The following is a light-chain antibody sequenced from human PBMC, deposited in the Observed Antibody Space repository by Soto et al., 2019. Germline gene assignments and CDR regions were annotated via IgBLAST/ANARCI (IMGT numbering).Light chain of an antibody. CDR1: QSITTY. J-gene: IGKJ1*01. Sequence: DIQMTQSPSSLSASVGDRVTITCRASQSITTYLNWYQQKPGKAPKLLIYAASSLQSGVASRFSGSGSGTDFTLTISSLQPEDFAVYFCQQSYGIPQTFGQGTKVDMK. V-gene: IGKV1-39*01. CDR3: QQSYGIPQT. CDR2: AAS.